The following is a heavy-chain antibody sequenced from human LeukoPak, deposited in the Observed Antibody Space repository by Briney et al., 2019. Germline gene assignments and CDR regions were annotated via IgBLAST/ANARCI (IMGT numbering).Heavy chain of an antibody. V-gene: IGHV3-7*01. J-gene: IGHJ3*02. CDR1: GFTFSNYW. Sequence: GGSLRLSCAASGFTFSNYWMSWVRQAPGKGLQWVANIKQDGSEKYYVDSVKGRFTISRDNAKKSLYLQMNSLRAEDTAVYYCARAVTPYCGGDCSRAFDIWGQGTMVTVSS. CDR2: IKQDGSEK. D-gene: IGHD2-21*01. CDR3: ARAVTPYCGGDCSRAFDI.